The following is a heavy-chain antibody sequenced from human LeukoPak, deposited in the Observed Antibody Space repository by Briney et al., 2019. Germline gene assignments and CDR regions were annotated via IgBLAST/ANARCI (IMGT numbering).Heavy chain of an antibody. D-gene: IGHD2-21*02. Sequence: PSGTLSLTCTVSGGSISSYYWSWIRQPPGKGPEWIGYIYYSGSTNYNPSLKSRVTISVDTSKNQFSLKLSSVTAADTAVYYCARGSRVTAFDYWGQGTLVTVSS. J-gene: IGHJ4*02. CDR1: GGSISSYY. V-gene: IGHV4-59*01. CDR2: IYYSGST. CDR3: ARGSRVTAFDY.